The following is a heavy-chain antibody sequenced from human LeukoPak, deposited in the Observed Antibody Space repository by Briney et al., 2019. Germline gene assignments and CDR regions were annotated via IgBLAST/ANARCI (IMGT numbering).Heavy chain of an antibody. V-gene: IGHV3-7*01. CDR2: IKEDGSRK. CDR3: ARDGVTSSVDY. D-gene: IGHD2-21*02. Sequence: GGSLRLSCAASGFTFSTYWTSWVRQAPGKGLEWLANIKEDGSRKYHVDSVKGRFTISRDNAKKSLFLQMNSLRAEDTAVYYCARDGVTSSVDYWGQGTLVTVSS. CDR1: GFTFSTYW. J-gene: IGHJ4*02.